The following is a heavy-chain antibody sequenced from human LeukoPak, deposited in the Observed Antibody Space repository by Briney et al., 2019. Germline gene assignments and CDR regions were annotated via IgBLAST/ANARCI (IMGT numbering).Heavy chain of an antibody. D-gene: IGHD2-21*01. CDR3: ARAYCGGDCYFGSYNWFDP. V-gene: IGHV4-59*08. Sequence: SETLSLTCTVSGGSFSSYYWSWIRQPPGKGLEWIGYIYYSGSTNYNPSLKSRVTISVDMSKNQFSLKLSSVTAADTAVYYCARAYCGGDCYFGSYNWFDPRGQGTLVTVSS. CDR2: IYYSGST. J-gene: IGHJ5*02. CDR1: GGSFSSYY.